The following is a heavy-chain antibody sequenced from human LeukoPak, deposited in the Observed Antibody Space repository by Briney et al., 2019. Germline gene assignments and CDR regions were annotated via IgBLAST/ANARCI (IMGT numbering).Heavy chain of an antibody. CDR3: ARDRSWGSGYYYGMDV. D-gene: IGHD6-13*01. CDR2: IWYDGSNK. V-gene: IGHV3-33*01. J-gene: IGHJ6*04. Sequence: GGSLRLSCAASGFTFSSYGMHWVRQAPGKGLEWVAVIWYDGSNKYYADSVKGRFTISRDNAKNSLFLQMNSLRAEDTAVYYCARDRSWGSGYYYGMDVWGEGTTVTVSS. CDR1: GFTFSSYG.